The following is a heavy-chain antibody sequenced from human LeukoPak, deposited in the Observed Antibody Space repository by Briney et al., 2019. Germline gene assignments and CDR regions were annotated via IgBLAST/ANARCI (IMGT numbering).Heavy chain of an antibody. J-gene: IGHJ3*01. Sequence: SETLSLTCTVSGSSISGYYWGWIRQPPGKGLEWIGSIYYSGSTYYNPSLKSRVTISVDTSKNQFSLKLSSVTAADTAVYYCARSEQLWLLFFWGQGTMVTVSS. V-gene: IGHV4-39*07. CDR1: GSSISGYY. CDR3: ARSEQLWLLFF. CDR2: IYYSGST. D-gene: IGHD5-18*01.